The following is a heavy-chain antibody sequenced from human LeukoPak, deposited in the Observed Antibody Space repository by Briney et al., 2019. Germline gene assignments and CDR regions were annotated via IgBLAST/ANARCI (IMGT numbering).Heavy chain of an antibody. D-gene: IGHD5-24*01. V-gene: IGHV1-46*01. Sequence: VASVKVSCKASGYSFTSYYMQWVRQAPGQGLEWMGIINPIGGSTTYAQNFQGRVTMTRDTSTSTVYMDLTSLRAEDTAVYYCARQVRRDGYNSGYWGQGTLVTVSS. CDR1: GYSFTSYY. CDR3: ARQVRRDGYNSGY. J-gene: IGHJ4*02. CDR2: INPIGGST.